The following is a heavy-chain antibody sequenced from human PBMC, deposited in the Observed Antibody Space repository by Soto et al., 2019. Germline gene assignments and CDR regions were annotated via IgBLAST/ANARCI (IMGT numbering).Heavy chain of an antibody. Sequence: PGGSLRLSCAASGFTFSSYWMSWFRQAPGKGLEWVANIKQDGSEKYYVDSVKGRFTISRDNAKNSLYLQMNSLRAEDTAVYHCARVLELHWFDPWGQGTLVTVSS. D-gene: IGHD1-7*01. J-gene: IGHJ5*02. V-gene: IGHV3-7*03. CDR2: IKQDGSEK. CDR1: GFTFSSYW. CDR3: ARVLELHWFDP.